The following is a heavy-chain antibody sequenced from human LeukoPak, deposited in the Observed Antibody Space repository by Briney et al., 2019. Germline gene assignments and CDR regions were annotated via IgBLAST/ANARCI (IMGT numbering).Heavy chain of an antibody. CDR2: ISSSSSYI. CDR3: ASDMGYSNYYFDY. V-gene: IGHV3-21*01. CDR1: GFTFSSYS. J-gene: IGHJ4*02. D-gene: IGHD4-4*01. Sequence: GGSLRLSCAASGFTFSSYSMTWVRQAPGKGLEWVSSISSSSSYIYYADSVKGRFTISRDNAKNSLYLQMNSLRAEDTAVYYCASDMGYSNYYFDYWGQGTLVTVSS.